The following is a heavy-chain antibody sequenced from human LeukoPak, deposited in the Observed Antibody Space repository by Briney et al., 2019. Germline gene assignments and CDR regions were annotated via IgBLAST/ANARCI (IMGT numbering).Heavy chain of an antibody. J-gene: IGHJ4*02. CDR2: THYSGST. CDR1: GGSISSYY. Sequence: SETLSLTCTVSGGSISSYYWSWIRQPPEKGLEWIGYTHYSGSTKYNPSLKSRLTMSLDTSKNQFSLNLSSVTAADTAVYFCARGRYGSGSYYMDYWGQGTLVTVSS. CDR3: ARGRYGSGSYYMDY. V-gene: IGHV4-59*12. D-gene: IGHD3-10*01.